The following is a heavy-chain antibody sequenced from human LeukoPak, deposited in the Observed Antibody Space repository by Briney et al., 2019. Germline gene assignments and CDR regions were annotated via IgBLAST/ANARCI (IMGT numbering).Heavy chain of an antibody. CDR2: IIPILGIA. Sequence: SVKVSCKASGGTFSSYAISWVRQAPGQGIEWMGRIIPILGIANYAQKFQGRVTITADKSTSTAYMELSSLRSEDTAVYYCARLYCSGGCCYYYGMDVWGQGTTVTVSS. J-gene: IGHJ6*02. V-gene: IGHV1-69*04. CDR1: GGTFSSYA. D-gene: IGHD2-15*01. CDR3: ARLYCSGGCCYYYGMDV.